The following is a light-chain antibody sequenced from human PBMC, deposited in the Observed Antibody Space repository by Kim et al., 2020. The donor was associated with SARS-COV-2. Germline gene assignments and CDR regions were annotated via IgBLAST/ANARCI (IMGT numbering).Light chain of an antibody. Sequence: LGPGERPLLFWRASQSVSSRNLAWYQHKPGQAPRLLIYGASSRATGIPDRFSGSGSGTDFTLTNSRLEPEDFAVYYCQQYGNAPRSFGQGTKLEI. CDR1: QSVSSRN. V-gene: IGKV3-20*01. J-gene: IGKJ2*03. CDR2: GAS. CDR3: QQYGNAPRS.